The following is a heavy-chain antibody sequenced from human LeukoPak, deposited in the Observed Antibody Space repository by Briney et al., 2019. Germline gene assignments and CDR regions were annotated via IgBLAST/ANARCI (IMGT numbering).Heavy chain of an antibody. V-gene: IGHV3-30*07. Sequence: PGGSLRLSCAASGFTFSSYAMHWVRQAPGKGLEWVAVISYDGSNKYYADSVKGRFTISRDNSKNTLYLQMNSLRAEDTAVYYCAKDEDKYSSGWYYFDYWGQGTLVTVSS. CDR3: AKDEDKYSSGWYYFDY. CDR1: GFTFSSYA. D-gene: IGHD6-19*01. CDR2: ISYDGSNK. J-gene: IGHJ4*02.